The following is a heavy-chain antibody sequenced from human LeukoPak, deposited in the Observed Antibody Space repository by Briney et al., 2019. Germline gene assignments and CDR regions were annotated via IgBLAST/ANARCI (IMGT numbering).Heavy chain of an antibody. CDR3: ARGGTYYYDSSGRYFDY. V-gene: IGHV1-18*01. CDR2: ISAYNGNT. J-gene: IGHJ4*02. CDR1: GYTFTSYG. D-gene: IGHD3-22*01. Sequence: ASVKVSCKASGYTFTSYGISWVRQAPGQGLEWMGWISAYNGNTNYAQKLEGRVTMTTDTSTSTAYMELRSLRSDDTAVYYCARGGTYYYDSSGRYFDYWGQGTLVTVSS.